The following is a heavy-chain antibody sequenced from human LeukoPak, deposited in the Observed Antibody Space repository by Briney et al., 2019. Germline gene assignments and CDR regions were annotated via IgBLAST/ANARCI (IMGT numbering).Heavy chain of an antibody. V-gene: IGHV5-51*01. J-gene: IGHJ4*02. CDR3: ARRDGYNFDY. CDR2: IYPGDSDT. CDR1: GYIFTNNW. D-gene: IGHD5-24*01. Sequence: RGESLKISCQGSGYIFTNNWIGWVRQMPGKGLEWMGIIYPGDSDTRYSPSFAGQVTMSVDKSTTSAYLQWRSLKASDTAMYFCARRDGYNFDYWGQGTLVTVSS.